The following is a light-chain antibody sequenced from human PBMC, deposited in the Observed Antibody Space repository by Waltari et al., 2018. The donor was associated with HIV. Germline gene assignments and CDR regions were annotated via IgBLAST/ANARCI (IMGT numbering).Light chain of an antibody. CDR2: DAS. CDR1: QDISNY. CDR3: QQYDNLPYT. J-gene: IGKJ2*01. V-gene: IGKV1-33*01. Sequence: DIQMTQSPSSLSASVGDRVTITCQAGQDISNYLNWYQQKPGKAPKLLIYDASNLETGVPSRFSGCGSGTDFTFTISSLQPEDIATYYCQQYDNLPYTFGQGTKLEIK.